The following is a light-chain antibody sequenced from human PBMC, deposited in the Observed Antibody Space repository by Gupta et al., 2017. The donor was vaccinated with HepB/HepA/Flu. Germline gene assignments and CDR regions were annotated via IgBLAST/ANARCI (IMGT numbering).Light chain of an antibody. CDR2: WAS. J-gene: IGKJ4*01. CDR1: QNLLYSSNNKNY. V-gene: IGKV4-1*01. Sequence: DIVMTQSPDSLAVSLGERATINCKSSQNLLYSSNNKNYLAWYQQKPGQPPKLLISWASARESGVPDRFSGSASGTDFTLTISILQAEDVAIYYCQREYNTPIPFGGGTKVVIK. CDR3: QREYNTPIP.